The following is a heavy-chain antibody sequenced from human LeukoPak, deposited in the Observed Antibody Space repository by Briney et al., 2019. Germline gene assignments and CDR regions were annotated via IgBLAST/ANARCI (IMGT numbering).Heavy chain of an antibody. J-gene: IGHJ4*02. Sequence: GGSLRLSCAASGFTFSSYGMHWVRQAPGKGLEWVGVIPYDGSNKYYADSVKGRFTISRDNSKNTLYLQMNSLRAEDTAVYYCASAGEYGDYVDWGQGTLVTVSS. CDR1: GFTFSSYG. D-gene: IGHD4-17*01. V-gene: IGHV3-30*03. CDR3: ASAGEYGDYVD. CDR2: IPYDGSNK.